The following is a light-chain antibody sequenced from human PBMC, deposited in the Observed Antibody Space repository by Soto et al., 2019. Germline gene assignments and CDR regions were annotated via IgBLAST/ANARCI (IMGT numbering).Light chain of an antibody. Sequence: QSVLTQPPSVSGAPGQRVTISCSGNSSNIGAGFDVHWYQQLPGAAPKLLIYASTNRPSGVPDRFSGSKSDTSASLAISGLQTEDEADYYCCSYAGSHPVIFGGGTKLTVL. J-gene: IGLJ2*01. CDR1: SSNIGAGFD. CDR3: CSYAGSHPVI. CDR2: AST. V-gene: IGLV1-40*01.